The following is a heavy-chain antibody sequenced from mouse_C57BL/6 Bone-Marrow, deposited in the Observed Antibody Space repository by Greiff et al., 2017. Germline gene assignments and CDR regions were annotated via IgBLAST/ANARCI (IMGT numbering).Heavy chain of an antibody. D-gene: IGHD1-1*01. CDR2: ISNLAYSI. J-gene: IGHJ4*01. CDR3: ARRGTTVMDY. V-gene: IGHV5-15*01. Sequence: EVQLVESGGGLVQPGGSLKLSCAASGFTFSDYGMAWVRQAPRKGPEWVAFISNLAYSIYYADTVTGRVTISRENAKNTLYLEMSSLRSEDTAMYYCARRGTTVMDYWGQGTSVTVSS. CDR1: GFTFSDYG.